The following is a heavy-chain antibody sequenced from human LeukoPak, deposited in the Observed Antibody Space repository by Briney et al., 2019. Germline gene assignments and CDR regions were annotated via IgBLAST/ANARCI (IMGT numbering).Heavy chain of an antibody. CDR1: AVSIRSYY. D-gene: IGHD6-13*01. CDR3: ARQQLSHLYYFDY. V-gene: IGHV4-59*01. J-gene: IGHJ4*02. Sequence: PSETLSLTCTVSAVSIRSYYWTWIPQPPAKLLHRIVYLYYSATPNYNPSLKSPITISVDTSKNQSSLKLSSVTAADTAVYYCARQQLSHLYYFDYWGQGTLVTVSS. CDR2: LYYSATP.